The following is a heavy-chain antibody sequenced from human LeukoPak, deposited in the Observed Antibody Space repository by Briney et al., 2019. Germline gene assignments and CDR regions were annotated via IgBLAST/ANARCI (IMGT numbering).Heavy chain of an antibody. CDR2: INPNSGGT. CDR1: GYTFTGYY. D-gene: IGHD2-21*01. J-gene: IGHJ6*02. CDR3: ARGIVLVSAAWYYYGMDV. V-gene: IGHV1-2*06. Sequence: ASVKVSCKASGYTFTGYYMHWVRQAPGQGLEWMGRINPNSGGTNYAQNFQGRVTMTRDTSISTAYMELSRLRSDDTAVYYCARGIVLVSAAWYYYGMDVWGQGTTVTVSS.